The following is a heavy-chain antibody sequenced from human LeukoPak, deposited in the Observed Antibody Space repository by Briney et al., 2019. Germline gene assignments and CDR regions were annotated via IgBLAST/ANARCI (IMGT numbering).Heavy chain of an antibody. CDR1: GGSFSGYY. J-gene: IGHJ4*02. D-gene: IGHD3-10*01. CDR2: INHSGST. V-gene: IGHV4-34*01. Sequence: SETLSLTCAVYGGSFSGYYWSWIRQPPGKGLEWIGEINHSGSTNYNPSLKSRVTISVDTSKNQFSLKLSSVTAADTAVYYCARLYYYGSGSYPFFDYWGQGTLVTVSS. CDR3: ARLYYYGSGSYPFFDY.